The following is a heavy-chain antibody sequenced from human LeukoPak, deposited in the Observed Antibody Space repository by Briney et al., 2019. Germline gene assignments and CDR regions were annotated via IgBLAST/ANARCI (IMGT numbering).Heavy chain of an antibody. D-gene: IGHD4-23*01. Sequence: GGSLRLSCAVSGFTVSNNYMSWVCQAPGKGLAWVSVIYSGGTTYYADSVKGRSTISRDNSKNTLYLQMNSLRAEDTAVYYCARGGGGGNPFDYWGQGTLVTVSS. V-gene: IGHV3-53*01. CDR3: ARGGGGGNPFDY. CDR2: IYSGGTT. CDR1: GFTVSNNY. J-gene: IGHJ4*02.